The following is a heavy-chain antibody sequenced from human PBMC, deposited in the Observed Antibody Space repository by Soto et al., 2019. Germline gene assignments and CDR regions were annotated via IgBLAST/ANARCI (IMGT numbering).Heavy chain of an antibody. D-gene: IGHD2-15*01. V-gene: IGHV4-39*01. CDR1: GGSISSSSYY. Sequence: ASETLSLTCTVSGGSISSSSYYWGWIRQPPGKGLEWIGSIYYSGSTYYNPSLKSRVTISVDTSKNQFSLKLSSVTAADTAVYYCARVVVVAATVYYFDYRGQGTLVTVSS. CDR2: IYYSGST. CDR3: ARVVVVAATVYYFDY. J-gene: IGHJ4*02.